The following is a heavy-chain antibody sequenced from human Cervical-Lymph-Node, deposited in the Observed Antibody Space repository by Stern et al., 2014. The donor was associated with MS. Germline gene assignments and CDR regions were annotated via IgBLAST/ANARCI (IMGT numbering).Heavy chain of an antibody. CDR3: ARDGRHRDNYGLDV. Sequence: VQLEESGAEVKKPGSSVKVSCQASGGTFNVYAINWLRQAPGQGLEWIGGIIPIFGTANYAQKFQGRVTITADESTRTSSMQLSSLRSNDTAVYYCARDGRHRDNYGLDVWGQGTTVIVSS. CDR1: GGTFNVYA. CDR2: IIPIFGTA. D-gene: IGHD2-15*01. V-gene: IGHV1-69*01. J-gene: IGHJ6*02.